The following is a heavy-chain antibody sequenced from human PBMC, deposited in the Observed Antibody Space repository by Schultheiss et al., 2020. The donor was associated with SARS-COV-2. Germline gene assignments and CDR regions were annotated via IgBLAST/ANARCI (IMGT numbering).Heavy chain of an antibody. CDR1: GYTFTGYY. D-gene: IGHD6-19*01. Sequence: ASVKVSCKASGYTFTGYYMHWVRQAPGQGLEWMGWINPNSGGTNYAQKFQGRVTMTRDTSISTAYMELSRLRSDDTAVYYCAREPDSSGSGYYYGMDVWGQGTTVTVSS. CDR2: INPNSGGT. J-gene: IGHJ6*02. CDR3: AREPDSSGSGYYYGMDV. V-gene: IGHV1-2*02.